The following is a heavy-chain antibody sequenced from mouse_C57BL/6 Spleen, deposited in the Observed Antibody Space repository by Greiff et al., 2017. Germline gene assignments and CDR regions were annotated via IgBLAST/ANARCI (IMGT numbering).Heavy chain of an antibody. CDR2: IYPRSGNT. Sequence: QVQLQQSGAELARPGASVKLSCTASGYTFTSYGISWVQQTTGQGLEWIGEIYPRSGNTYYNEKFKGKATLTADKASSTPYMELRSLTSEDYAVYYCGGFGYDVYYAMDYWGQGTSVTVSS. CDR3: GGFGYDVYYAMDY. V-gene: IGHV1-81*01. CDR1: GYTFTSYG. J-gene: IGHJ4*01. D-gene: IGHD2-14*01.